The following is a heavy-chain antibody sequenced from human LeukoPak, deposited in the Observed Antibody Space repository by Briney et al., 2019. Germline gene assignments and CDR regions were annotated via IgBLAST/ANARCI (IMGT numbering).Heavy chain of an antibody. Sequence: ASVKVSCKASGYTFTGYYMHWVRQAPGQGLEWMGWINPNSGGTNYAQKFQGRVTTTRDTSISTAYMELSRLRSDDTAVYYCARDSYYYDSSGYLPYWGQGTLVTVSS. D-gene: IGHD3-22*01. CDR1: GYTFTGYY. J-gene: IGHJ4*02. CDR2: INPNSGGT. CDR3: ARDSYYYDSSGYLPY. V-gene: IGHV1-2*02.